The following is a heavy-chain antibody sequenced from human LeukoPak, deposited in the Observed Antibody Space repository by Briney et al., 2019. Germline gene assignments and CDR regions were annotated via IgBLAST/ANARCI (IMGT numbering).Heavy chain of an antibody. Sequence: GGSLRLSCAASGFTFSSFWMSWVRQAPGKGLEWVANIKEDGREKSYVDSAKGRFTVSRDNAKNSLYLQMNSLRAEDTAVYYCARDHYFAEDYWGQGTLVTVSS. CDR1: GFTFSSFW. D-gene: IGHD3-9*01. V-gene: IGHV3-7*03. CDR2: IKEDGREK. CDR3: ARDHYFAEDY. J-gene: IGHJ4*02.